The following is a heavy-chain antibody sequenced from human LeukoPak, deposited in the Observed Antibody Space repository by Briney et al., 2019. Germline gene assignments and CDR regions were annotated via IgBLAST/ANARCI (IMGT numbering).Heavy chain of an antibody. V-gene: IGHV3-9*01. CDR1: GFTFDDYA. CDR3: AKDKAVAGTDYFDY. D-gene: IGHD6-19*01. CDR2: ISWNSGSI. J-gene: IGHJ4*02. Sequence: LPGRSLRLSCAASGFTFDDYAMHWVRQAPGKGLEWVSGISWNSGSIGYADSVKGRFTISRDNAKNSLCLQMNSLRAEDTALYYCAKDKAVAGTDYFDYWGQGTLVTVSS.